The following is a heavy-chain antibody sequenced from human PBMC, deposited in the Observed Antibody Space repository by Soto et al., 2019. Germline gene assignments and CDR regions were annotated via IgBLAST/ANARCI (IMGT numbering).Heavy chain of an antibody. CDR1: GFTFTTYA. CDR2: ISAGGGTT. D-gene: IGHD4-17*01. CDR3: AHPRGYGVFDAYDI. Sequence: GGSLRLSCAASGFTFTTYAMSWVRQAPGKGLEWVSAISAGGGTTYYADSVKDRFTISRDNSMNALYLQIHSLRVEDTAVYYCAHPRGYGVFDAYDIWGQGTMVTVSS. J-gene: IGHJ3*02. V-gene: IGHV3-23*01.